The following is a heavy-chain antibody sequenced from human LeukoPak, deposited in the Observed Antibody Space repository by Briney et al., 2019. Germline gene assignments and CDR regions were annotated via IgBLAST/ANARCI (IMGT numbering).Heavy chain of an antibody. CDR3: ARAASAWFLPFDY. J-gene: IGHJ4*02. CDR2: ISGSGGST. D-gene: IGHD3-10*01. V-gene: IGHV3-23*01. Sequence: GGSLRLSCAASGFTSSSYAMSWVRQAPGKGLEWVSAISGSGGSTYYADSVKGRFTISRDNSKNTLYLQMNSLRAEDTAVYYCARAASAWFLPFDYWGQGTLVTVSS. CDR1: GFTSSSYA.